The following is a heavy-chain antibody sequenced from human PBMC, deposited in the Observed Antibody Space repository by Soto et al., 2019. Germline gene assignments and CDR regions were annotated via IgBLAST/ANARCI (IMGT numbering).Heavy chain of an antibody. Sequence: GTLSLTCAVSGGSISSSNWWSWVRQPPGKGLEWIGEIYHSGSTNYNPSLKSRVTISVDKSKNQFSLKLSSVTAADTAVYYCARATCSGGSCYLGNWFDPWGQGTLVTVSS. V-gene: IGHV4-4*02. CDR1: GGSISSSNW. CDR2: IYHSGST. D-gene: IGHD2-15*01. J-gene: IGHJ5*02. CDR3: ARATCSGGSCYLGNWFDP.